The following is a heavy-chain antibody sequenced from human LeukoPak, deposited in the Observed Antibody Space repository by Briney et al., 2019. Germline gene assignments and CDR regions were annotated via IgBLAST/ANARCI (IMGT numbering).Heavy chain of an antibody. D-gene: IGHD1-20*01. CDR3: AAVLLTGLNAFDI. CDR2: IVVGSGNT. Sequence: SVKVSCKASGFTFTSSAMQWVRQARGQRLEWIGWIVVGSGNTNYAQKFQERVTITRDMSTSTAYMELSSLRSEDTAVYYCAAVLLTGLNAFDIWGQGTMVTVSS. V-gene: IGHV1-58*02. CDR1: GFTFTSSA. J-gene: IGHJ3*02.